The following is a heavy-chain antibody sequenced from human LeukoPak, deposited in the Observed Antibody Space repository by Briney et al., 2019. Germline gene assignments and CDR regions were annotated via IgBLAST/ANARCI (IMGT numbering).Heavy chain of an antibody. Sequence: SETLSLTCTVSGGSISSSSYYWGWIRQPPGKGLEWIGSIYYSGSTYYNPSFKSRVTISVDTSENQFSLKLSSVTAADTAVYYCARHGYSRYSSIGTDYWGQGTLVTVSS. D-gene: IGHD6-13*01. V-gene: IGHV4-39*01. J-gene: IGHJ4*02. CDR2: IYYSGST. CDR1: GGSISSSSYY. CDR3: ARHGYSRYSSIGTDY.